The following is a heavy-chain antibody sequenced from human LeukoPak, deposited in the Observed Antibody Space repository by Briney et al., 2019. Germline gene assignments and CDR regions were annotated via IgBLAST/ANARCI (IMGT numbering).Heavy chain of an antibody. Sequence: GGSLRLSCAASGFTFSSYAMSWVRQAPGKGLEWVSAISGSGGSTYYADSVKGRFTISRDNSKNTLYLQMNSLRAEDTAVYYCAKAIWVAATSSWFCLDYWGQGTLVTVSS. CDR3: AKAIWVAATSSWFCLDY. CDR2: ISGSGGST. V-gene: IGHV3-23*01. CDR1: GFTFSSYA. J-gene: IGHJ4*02. D-gene: IGHD3-10*01.